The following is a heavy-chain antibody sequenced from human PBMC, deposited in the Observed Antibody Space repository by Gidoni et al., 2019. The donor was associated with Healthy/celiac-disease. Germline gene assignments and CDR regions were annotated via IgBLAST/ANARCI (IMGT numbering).Heavy chain of an antibody. D-gene: IGHD2-8*02. J-gene: IGHJ3*02. V-gene: IGHV4-59*08. Sequence: QVQLQESGPGLMKPSETLSRTCTASGGSISSYYWSWIRQPPGKGLEWIGYIYYSGSTNYNPSRKSRVTISVDTSKNQFSLKLSSVTAADTAVYYCARSGGRGALGAFDIWGQGTMVTVSS. CDR1: GGSISSYY. CDR3: ARSGGRGALGAFDI. CDR2: IYYSGST.